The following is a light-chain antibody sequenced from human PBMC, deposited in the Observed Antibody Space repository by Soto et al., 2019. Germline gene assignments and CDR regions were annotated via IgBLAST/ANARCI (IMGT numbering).Light chain of an antibody. CDR2: DAS. CDR3: QERTGWPPWT. V-gene: IGKV3-11*01. J-gene: IGKJ1*01. CDR1: QSVSNNY. Sequence: EIVLTQSPGTLSLSPGERATLSCRAIQSVSNNYLAWYQQKPGQAPRLLIYDASKRASGFPARFSGSGSGTDFTLTISSLEPEDFAVYYCQERTGWPPWTFGQGTKVDIK.